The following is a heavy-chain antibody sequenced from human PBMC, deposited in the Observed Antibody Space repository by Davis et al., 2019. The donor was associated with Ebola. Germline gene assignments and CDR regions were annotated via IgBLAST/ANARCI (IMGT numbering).Heavy chain of an antibody. Sequence: AASVKVSCKASGGTFSSYAISWVRQAPGQGLEWMGWISAYNGNTNYAQKLQGRVTMTTDTSTSTAYMELRSLRSDDTAVYYCARDGSIVATIDSFDYWGQGTLVTVSS. CDR1: GGTFSSYA. D-gene: IGHD5-12*01. V-gene: IGHV1-18*01. J-gene: IGHJ4*02. CDR3: ARDGSIVATIDSFDY. CDR2: ISAYNGNT.